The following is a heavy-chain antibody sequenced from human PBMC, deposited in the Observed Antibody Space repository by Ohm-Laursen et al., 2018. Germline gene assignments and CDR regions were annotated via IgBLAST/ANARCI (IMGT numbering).Heavy chain of an antibody. J-gene: IGHJ4*02. CDR2: ISSSSSTI. Sequence: SLRLSCSASVFTFSNYNMNWVRQAPGKGLEWVSYISSSSSTIYYADSVKGRFTISRDNAKNSLYLQMNSLRAEDTAVYYCARRRGEYWGQGTLATVSS. V-gene: IGHV3-48*01. D-gene: IGHD6-25*01. CDR3: ARRRGEY. CDR1: VFTFSNYN.